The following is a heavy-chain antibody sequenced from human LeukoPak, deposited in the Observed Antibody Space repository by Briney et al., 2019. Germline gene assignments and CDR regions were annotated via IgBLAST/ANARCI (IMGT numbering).Heavy chain of an antibody. V-gene: IGHV3-11*05. J-gene: IGHJ4*02. Sequence: GGSLRLSSADSGFSFSDYYMAWMRQTPGKGLQRVSFFDRGRDGEAHADSVKGRFTISRDNSKNTLFLQMNSLRAEDTAIYYCAKDRVSLPTLFYYWGQGTLVTVSS. CDR3: AKDRVSLPTLFYY. CDR1: GFSFSDYY. CDR2: FDRGRDGE. D-gene: IGHD3-16*01.